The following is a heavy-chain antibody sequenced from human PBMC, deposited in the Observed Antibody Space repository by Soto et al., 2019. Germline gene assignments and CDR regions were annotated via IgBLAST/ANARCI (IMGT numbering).Heavy chain of an antibody. CDR2: IDPSDSYT. CDR3: GTCSGGSCYYYGMDV. J-gene: IGHJ6*02. Sequence: GESLKISCKGSGYNFVSYCISWVRQMPGKGLEWMGRIDPSDSYTNYSPSFQGHVTISADKSISTAYLQWSSLKASDTAMYYCGTCSGGSCYYYGMDVWGQGTTVTVSS. D-gene: IGHD2-15*01. CDR1: GYNFVSYC. V-gene: IGHV5-10-1*01.